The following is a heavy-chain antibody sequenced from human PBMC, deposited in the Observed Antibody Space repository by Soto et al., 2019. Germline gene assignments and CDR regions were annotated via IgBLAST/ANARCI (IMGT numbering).Heavy chain of an antibody. CDR1: GFTFSNYG. CDR2: VSHDGRNT. J-gene: IGHJ4*02. D-gene: IGHD6-19*01. Sequence: PGGSLRLSCAVSGFTFSNYGMHWVRQAPGKGLEWVAVVSHDGRNTHYADSVKGRFTISRDSSKNTVSLEMTSLRAEDTAVYYCAKGGRQWLLTSDFNYWGQGALVTVSS. CDR3: AKGGRQWLLTSDFNY. V-gene: IGHV3-30*18.